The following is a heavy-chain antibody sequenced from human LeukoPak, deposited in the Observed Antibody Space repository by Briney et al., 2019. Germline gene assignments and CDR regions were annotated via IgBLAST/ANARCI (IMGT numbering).Heavy chain of an antibody. Sequence: PSETLSPTWTVAGGSISSYYWSWIRPPPGKGMGWVGYIYYTGSTNYNPSLKSRVTISVDKAKNQFSVKLSSVTAADTAVFYCARGSGGANYFDYWGQGALVTVSS. CDR3: ARGSGGANYFDY. CDR1: GGSISSYY. CDR2: IYYTGST. J-gene: IGHJ4*02. D-gene: IGHD3-10*01. V-gene: IGHV4-59*01.